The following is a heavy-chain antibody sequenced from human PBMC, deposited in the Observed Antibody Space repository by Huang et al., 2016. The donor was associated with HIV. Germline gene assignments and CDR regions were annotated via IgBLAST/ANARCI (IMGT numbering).Heavy chain of an antibody. D-gene: IGHD2-21*01. CDR3: ARPKMIDGTPDSSWNYFDS. CDR1: GGSFSNHY. J-gene: IGHJ4*02. V-gene: IGHV4-34*02. CDR2: INHRGKY. Sequence: QVQLQQWGTGLLKPSETLSLKCAVYGGSFSNHYWSWIRQSPGKGPEWIGEINHRGKYTNNPSLRSRINMSMDTSKSQFDRNLTAVTTADTGVYYCARPKMIDGTPDSSWNYFDSWGQGTLVIVSS.